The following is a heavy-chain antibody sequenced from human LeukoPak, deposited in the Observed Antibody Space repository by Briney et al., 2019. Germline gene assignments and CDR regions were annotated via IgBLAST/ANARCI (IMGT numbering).Heavy chain of an antibody. V-gene: IGHV3-23*01. CDR2: ISGSGGST. J-gene: IGHJ4*02. D-gene: IGHD1-26*01. CDR3: AHKATWFDY. CDR1: GFTLSSVY. Sequence: GGSLRLSCAASGFTLSSVYMHWVRQAPGKGLEWVSAISGSGGSTYYADSVKGRFTISRDNSKNTLYLQMNSLRAEDTAVYYCAHKATWFDYWGQGTLVTVSS.